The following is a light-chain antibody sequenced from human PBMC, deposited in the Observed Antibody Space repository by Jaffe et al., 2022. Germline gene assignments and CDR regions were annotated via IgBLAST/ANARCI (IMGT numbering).Light chain of an antibody. J-gene: IGKJ4*01. V-gene: IGKV4-1*01. CDR3: QQYYSTVT. Sequence: DIVMTQSPDSLAVSLGERATINCKSSQSVLYSSTNYNYLAWYQQKPGQPPKLLIYWASTRESGVPDRFSGSGSGTDFTLTISSLQAEDVAVYYCQQYYSTVTFGGGTKVEIK. CDR2: WAS. CDR1: QSVLYSSTNYNY.